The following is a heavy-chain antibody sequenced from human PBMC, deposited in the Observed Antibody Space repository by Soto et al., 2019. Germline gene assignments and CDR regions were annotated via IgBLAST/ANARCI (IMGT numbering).Heavy chain of an antibody. V-gene: IGHV3-23*01. J-gene: IGHJ4*02. Sequence: EVHLLESGGDLVQPGGSLRLSCAASAFIFSDYAMTWVRQAPGKGLEWVSTISRDAANTHYADSVKGRFTISRDNSKNTLYLQMSSLRGEDTALSYCAKDPSTGYADHWGQGTLVTVSS. CDR1: AFIFSDYA. CDR3: AKDPSTGYADH. D-gene: IGHD3-9*01. CDR2: ISRDAANT.